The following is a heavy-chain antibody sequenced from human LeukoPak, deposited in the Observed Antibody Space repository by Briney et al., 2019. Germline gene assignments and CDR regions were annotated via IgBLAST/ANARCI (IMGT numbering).Heavy chain of an antibody. J-gene: IGHJ4*02. Sequence: ASVKVSCKTSGYNFIAYYIHWVRQAPGQGLEWMGWINPNSGGTNYAQKLQGRVTMTRDTSISTAYMEVSRVRYDDTAVYYCARAGSSSRWVNDFWGQGTLVTVSS. CDR2: INPNSGGT. CDR1: GYNFIAYY. CDR3: ARAGSSSRWVNDF. D-gene: IGHD6-13*01. V-gene: IGHV1-2*02.